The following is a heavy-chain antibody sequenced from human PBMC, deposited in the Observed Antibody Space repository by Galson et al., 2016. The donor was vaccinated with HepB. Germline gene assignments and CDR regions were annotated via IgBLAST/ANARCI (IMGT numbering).Heavy chain of an antibody. CDR2: ISYDGSNN. V-gene: IGHV3-30*04. CDR1: GFTFSSYV. Sequence: SLRLSCAASGFTFSSYVMHWVRQAPGKGLEWVAVISYDGSNNYYEDSVKGRFTISRDNSKNTLYQQMNSLRAEDTAVYYCARGRVPRGYSYGYPYWGQGTLVTVSS. CDR3: ARGRVPRGYSYGYPY. D-gene: IGHD5-18*01. J-gene: IGHJ4*02.